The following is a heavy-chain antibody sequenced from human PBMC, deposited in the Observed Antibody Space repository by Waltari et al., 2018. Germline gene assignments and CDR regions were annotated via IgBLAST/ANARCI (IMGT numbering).Heavy chain of an antibody. CDR3: ARGGNSGARPVDY. CDR2: KNPNRGNT. D-gene: IGHD6-13*01. V-gene: IGHV1-8*02. J-gene: IGHJ4*02. Sequence: QVQLVQSGAEVKKPGASVEVSCKASGYTFTGYYMHWVRRAPGPGLAWMGWKNPNRGNTGYAQKFKGRVTMTRNTSISTAYMGLSSLRSEDTAGYYCARGGNSGARPVDYWGQGTLVTVSS. CDR1: GYTFTGYY.